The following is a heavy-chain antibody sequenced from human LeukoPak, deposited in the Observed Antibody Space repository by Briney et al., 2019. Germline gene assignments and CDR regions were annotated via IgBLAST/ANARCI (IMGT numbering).Heavy chain of an antibody. CDR1: GGSISSSSYY. D-gene: IGHD3-10*01. V-gene: IGHV4-39*01. J-gene: IGHJ4*02. CDR3: ARHADSGFWFGELLHLDY. CDR2: IYYSGST. Sequence: PSETLSLTCTVSGGSISSSSYYWGWIRQPPGKGLEWVGSIYYSGSTYYNPSLKSRVTISVDTSKNHFSLKLSSVTAADTAVYYCARHADSGFWFGELLHLDYWGQGTLVTVSS.